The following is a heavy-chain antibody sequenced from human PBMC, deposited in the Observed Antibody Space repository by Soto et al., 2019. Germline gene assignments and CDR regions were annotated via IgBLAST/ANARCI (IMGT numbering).Heavy chain of an antibody. CDR3: ARERVVTAILATYGMDV. CDR2: ISSSGSTI. J-gene: IGHJ6*02. Sequence: GGSLRLSCAASGFTFSDYYMSWIRQAPGKGLEWVSYISSSGSTIYYADSVKGRFTISRDNAKNSLYLQMNSLRAEDTAVYYCARERVVTAILATYGMDVWGQGTTVTVSS. CDR1: GFTFSDYY. V-gene: IGHV3-11*01. D-gene: IGHD2-21*02.